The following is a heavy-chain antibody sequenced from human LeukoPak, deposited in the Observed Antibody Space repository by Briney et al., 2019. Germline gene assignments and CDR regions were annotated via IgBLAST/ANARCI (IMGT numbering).Heavy chain of an antibody. V-gene: IGHV6-1*01. D-gene: IGHD1-14*01. CDR2: TYYRSKWYN. Sequence: SQTLSLTCAISGDSVSSTRAAWNWIRQSPSRGLEWLGRTYYRSKWYNDYAVSVISRITINPDTSKNQFSLQLNSVTPEDTAVYYCARVNSWTEEPDTGFDYWGRGTLVIVSS. J-gene: IGHJ4*02. CDR3: ARVNSWTEEPDTGFDY. CDR1: GDSVSSTRAA.